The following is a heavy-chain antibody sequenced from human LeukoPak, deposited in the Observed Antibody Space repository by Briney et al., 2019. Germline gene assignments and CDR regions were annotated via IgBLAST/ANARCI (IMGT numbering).Heavy chain of an antibody. Sequence: SETLSLTCTVSGGSISSSSYYWGWIRQPPGKGLEWIGSIYYSGSTYYNPSLKSRVTISVDTSKNQFSLKLSSVTAADTAVYYCARHPRRIVGADPPFDYWGQGTLVTVSS. D-gene: IGHD1-26*01. CDR1: GGSISSSSYY. CDR2: IYYSGST. V-gene: IGHV4-39*01. J-gene: IGHJ4*02. CDR3: ARHPRRIVGADPPFDY.